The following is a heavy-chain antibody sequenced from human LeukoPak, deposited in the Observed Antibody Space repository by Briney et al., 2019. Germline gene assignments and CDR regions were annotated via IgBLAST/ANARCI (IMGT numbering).Heavy chain of an antibody. D-gene: IGHD2-2*01. CDR2: ISGSGGST. V-gene: IGHV3-23*01. J-gene: IGHJ4*02. CDR1: GFTFSSYA. Sequence: GGSLRLSCAASGFTFSSYAMNWVRQAPGKGLEWVSAISGSGGSTYYADSVKGRFTISRDNSENTLYLQMNGLRAEDAAVYYCAKGAGFTRQYYFDYWGQGTLVTVSS. CDR3: AKGAGFTRQYYFDY.